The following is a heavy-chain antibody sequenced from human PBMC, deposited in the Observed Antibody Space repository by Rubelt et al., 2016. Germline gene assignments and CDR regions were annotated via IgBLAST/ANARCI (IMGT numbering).Heavy chain of an antibody. CDR2: IKQDGSEE. CDR1: GFTFSSYW. Sequence: EVQLVESGGGLVQPGGSLRLSCAASGFTFSSYWMSWVRQAPGKGLEWVANIKQDGSEEYYVDSVKGGFTTSRNTAKNSLYLQMNSLRAEDTAVYYCARDLGSDSSSFGAFDIWGQGTMVTVSS. V-gene: IGHV3-7*03. CDR3: ARDLGSDSSSFGAFDI. J-gene: IGHJ3*02. D-gene: IGHD6-13*01.